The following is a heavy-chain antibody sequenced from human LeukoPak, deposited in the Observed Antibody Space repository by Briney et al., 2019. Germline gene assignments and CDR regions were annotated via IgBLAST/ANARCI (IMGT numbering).Heavy chain of an antibody. D-gene: IGHD3-9*01. J-gene: IGHJ6*03. CDR1: GFIFSSYW. V-gene: IGHV3-74*01. Sequence: GGSLRLSCAASGFIFSSYWMHWVRLAPGKGLGWVSRIKSDGSSTTYADSVKGRFTISRDNAKNTLYLQMNSLRAEDTAVYYCAKCILTGYYKGYMDVWGKGTTVTISS. CDR3: AKCILTGYYKGYMDV. CDR2: IKSDGSST.